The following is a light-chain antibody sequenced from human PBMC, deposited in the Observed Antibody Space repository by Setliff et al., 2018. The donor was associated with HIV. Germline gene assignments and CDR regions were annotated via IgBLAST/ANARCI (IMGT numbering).Light chain of an antibody. Sequence: QSVLTQPPSASGSPGPSVTISCTGTSSDIGGYTYVSWYQQHPGKAPKLVIYEVNKRPSGVPDRFSGSKSGNTASLTVSGLQAEDEADYYCSSYACSNNLVFGGWTNVTVL. CDR3: SSYACSNNLV. V-gene: IGLV2-8*01. J-gene: IGLJ2*01. CDR1: SSDIGGYTY. CDR2: EVN.